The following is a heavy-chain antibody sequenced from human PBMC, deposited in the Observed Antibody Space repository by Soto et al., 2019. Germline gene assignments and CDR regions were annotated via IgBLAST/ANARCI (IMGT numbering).Heavy chain of an antibody. CDR3: AKDIYDFWSGYNWFDP. D-gene: IGHD3-3*01. CDR2: ISWNSGSI. J-gene: IGHJ5*02. V-gene: IGHV3-9*01. CDR1: GFTFDDYA. Sequence: GGSLRLSCXASGFTFDDYAMHWVRQAPGKGLEWVSGISWNSGSIGYADSVKGRFTISRDNAKNSLYLQMNSLRAEDTALYYCAKDIYDFWSGYNWFDPWGQGTLVTVSS.